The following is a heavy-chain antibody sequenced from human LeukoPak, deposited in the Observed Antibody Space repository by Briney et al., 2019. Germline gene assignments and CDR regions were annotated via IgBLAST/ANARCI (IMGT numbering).Heavy chain of an antibody. J-gene: IGHJ4*02. Sequence: SETLSLTCTVSGGSISNYYWNWIRQPPGKGLEWIGYIYYSGSTNYNPSLKSRVTISVDTSKKQFSLRLTSVSAADTAVYYCARGFDSKSTYFDYWGQGTLLIVSS. D-gene: IGHD5-12*01. CDR1: GGSISNYY. V-gene: IGHV4-59*01. CDR2: IYYSGST. CDR3: ARGFDSKSTYFDY.